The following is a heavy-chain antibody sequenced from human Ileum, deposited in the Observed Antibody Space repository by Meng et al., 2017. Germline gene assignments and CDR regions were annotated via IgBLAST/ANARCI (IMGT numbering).Heavy chain of an antibody. CDR1: GYSFTVNF. CDR2: INPNTGNT. V-gene: IGHV1-2*02. Sequence: QGQVGQAGAEVKKPGALVKVSCKASGYSFTVNFLHWVRLAPGHGLEWIGWINPNTGNTNYAQRFEGRVAMTRDTSINTVYMDLISPTSDDTAVYYCARGDSSSLPYYFDYWGQGTLVTVSS. J-gene: IGHJ4*02. CDR3: ARGDSSSLPYYFDY. D-gene: IGHD6-13*01.